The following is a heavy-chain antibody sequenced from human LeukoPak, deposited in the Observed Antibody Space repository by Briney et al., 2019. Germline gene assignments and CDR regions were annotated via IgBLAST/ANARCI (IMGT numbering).Heavy chain of an antibody. V-gene: IGHV3-9*01. J-gene: IGHJ3*02. D-gene: IGHD2-2*01. Sequence: GGSLRLSCAASGFTLDDYAMHWVRQAPGKGLEWVSGISWNSGSIGYADSVKGRFTISRDNSKNTLYLQMNSLRAEDTAVYYCARDRPRAIVVVPVRPGDAFDIWGQGTMVTVSS. CDR3: ARDRPRAIVVVPVRPGDAFDI. CDR2: ISWNSGSI. CDR1: GFTLDDYA.